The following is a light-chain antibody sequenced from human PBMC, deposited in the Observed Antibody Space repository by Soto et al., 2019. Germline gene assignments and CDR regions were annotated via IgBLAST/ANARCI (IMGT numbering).Light chain of an antibody. CDR2: VVT. CDR1: SIDVGDSDF. J-gene: IGLJ1*01. CDR3: SAYTVSRTYV. Sequence: QSALTQPRSVSGSPGQSVTISCTGTSIDVGDSDFVSWYQQHPGKAPKLMIYVVTKRPSGVPDRFSGSKSGNTASLTISGLQGEDEADYYCSAYTVSRTYVFGTGTKVTVL. V-gene: IGLV2-11*01.